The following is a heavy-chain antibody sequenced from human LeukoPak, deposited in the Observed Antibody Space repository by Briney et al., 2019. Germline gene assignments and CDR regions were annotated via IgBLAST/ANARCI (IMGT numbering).Heavy chain of an antibody. Sequence: GGSLRLSCAASGITFSRDWMYWVRQAPGKGLVWISRINSDGSTTTYADSVKGRFTISRDNAKYTLYLEMNSLRAEDTAVYYCARDVSAAGVNWGQGTLVTVSS. CDR1: GITFSRDW. V-gene: IGHV3-74*01. J-gene: IGHJ4*02. CDR2: INSDGSTT. D-gene: IGHD6-13*01. CDR3: ARDVSAAGVN.